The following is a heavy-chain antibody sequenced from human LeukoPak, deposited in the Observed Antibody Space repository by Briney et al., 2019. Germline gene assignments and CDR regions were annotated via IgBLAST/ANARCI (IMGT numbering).Heavy chain of an antibody. CDR1: GGSVTSGSHY. CDR2: IYYSGNA. CDR3: AGVQSQNYYAMDV. J-gene: IGHJ6*02. Sequence: SETLSLTCTVSGGSVTSGSHYWSWVRQPPGRGLEWIGNIYYSGNANYNPSLKSRVTMSVDRSKNQLSLKLSSVTAADAAVYYCAGVQSQNYYAMDVWGPGTPVTVSS. V-gene: IGHV4-61*01.